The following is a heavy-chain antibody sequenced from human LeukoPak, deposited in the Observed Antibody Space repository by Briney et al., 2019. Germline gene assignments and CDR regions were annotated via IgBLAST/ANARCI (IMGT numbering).Heavy chain of an antibody. V-gene: IGHV3-48*01. Sequence: GGSLRLSCAASGFTFSSYAMSWVRQAPGKGLEWVSYISSSSSTIYYADSVKGRFTISRDNAKNSLYLQMNSLRAEDTAVYYCASSIGRYCSSTSCYTVDYWGQGTLVTVSS. J-gene: IGHJ4*02. CDR2: ISSSSSTI. CDR1: GFTFSSYA. D-gene: IGHD2-2*02. CDR3: ASSIGRYCSSTSCYTVDY.